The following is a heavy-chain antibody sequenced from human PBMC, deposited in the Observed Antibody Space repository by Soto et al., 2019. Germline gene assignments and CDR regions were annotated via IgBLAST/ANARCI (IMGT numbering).Heavy chain of an antibody. J-gene: IGHJ4*02. CDR3: AKDRDYPRDQFHY. V-gene: IGHV3-33*06. D-gene: IGHD2-2*01. CDR1: GFTFSSYG. CDR2: IWYDGSNK. Sequence: GGSLRLSXAASGFTFSSYGMHWVRQAPGKGLEWVAVIWYDGSNKYYADSVKGRFTISRDNSKNTVFLHMDSLRAEDTAVYYCAKDRDYPRDQFHYWGQGTLVTVSS.